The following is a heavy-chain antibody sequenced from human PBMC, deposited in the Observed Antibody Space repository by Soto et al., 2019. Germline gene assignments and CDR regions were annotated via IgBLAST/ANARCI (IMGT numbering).Heavy chain of an antibody. Sequence: PGGSLRLSCAASGFTFSSYWMHWVRQAPGEGLVWVSRINGDGSSTSYADSAKGRFTISRDNAKNTLYLQMNSLRAEDTAVYYCAKGAYDFWSDHVFDYWGQGTLVTVSS. V-gene: IGHV3-74*01. D-gene: IGHD3-3*01. CDR3: AKGAYDFWSDHVFDY. CDR1: GFTFSSYW. J-gene: IGHJ4*02. CDR2: INGDGSST.